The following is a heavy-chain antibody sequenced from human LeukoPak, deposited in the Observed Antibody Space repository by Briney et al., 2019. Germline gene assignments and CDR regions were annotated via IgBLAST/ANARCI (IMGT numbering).Heavy chain of an antibody. CDR2: IKQDGSEK. CDR1: GFTFSSYW. V-gene: IGHV3-7*03. CDR3: AKGEYSSSWYAEYFQH. Sequence: GGSLRLSCAASGFTFSSYWMSWVRQAPGKGLEWVANIKQDGSEKYYVDSVKGRFTISRDNAKNSLYLQMNSLRAEDTAVYYCAKGEYSSSWYAEYFQHWGQGTLVTVSS. D-gene: IGHD6-13*01. J-gene: IGHJ1*01.